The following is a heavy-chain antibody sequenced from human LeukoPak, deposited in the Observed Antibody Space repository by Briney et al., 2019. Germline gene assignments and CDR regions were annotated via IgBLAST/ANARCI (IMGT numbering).Heavy chain of an antibody. CDR2: INQISSHI. Sequence: GGSLRLSCAASGFTFSSSAMNWVRQAPGKGLEWVSSINQISSHIYYADSVKGRFTISRDNAKNSLYLQMNSLRAEDTAVYYCARDRSITMVRGVLDYWGQGTLVTVSS. CDR1: GFTFSSSA. J-gene: IGHJ4*02. CDR3: ARDRSITMVRGVLDY. V-gene: IGHV3-21*01. D-gene: IGHD3-10*01.